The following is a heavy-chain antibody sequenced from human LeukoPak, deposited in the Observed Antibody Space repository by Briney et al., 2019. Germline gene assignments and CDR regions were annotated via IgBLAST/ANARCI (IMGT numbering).Heavy chain of an antibody. J-gene: IGHJ6*03. CDR3: ARETSQKGAHYMDV. Sequence: SETLSLTCAVYRGSFSGYYWSWIRQPPGKGLKWIGNIYYSGYTTYSPSLRSRVTISVDTSKNQFSLKLSSVTAADTAVYYCARETSQKGAHYMDVWGKGTTITISS. CDR2: IYYSGYT. D-gene: IGHD3-16*01. CDR1: RGSFSGYY. V-gene: IGHV4-59*01.